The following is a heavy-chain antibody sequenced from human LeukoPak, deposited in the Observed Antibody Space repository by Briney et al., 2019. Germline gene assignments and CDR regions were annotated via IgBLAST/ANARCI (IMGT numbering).Heavy chain of an antibody. CDR3: ARGRGGSGSSDAFDI. V-gene: IGHV4-34*01. CDR1: GGSFSGYY. Sequence: PSETLSLTCAVYGGSFSGYYWSWIRHPPGKGLEWIGEINHSGSTNYNPSLKSRVTISVDTSKNQFSLKLSSVTAADTAVYYCARGRGGSGSSDAFDIWGQGTMVTVSS. J-gene: IGHJ3*02. CDR2: INHSGST. D-gene: IGHD3-10*01.